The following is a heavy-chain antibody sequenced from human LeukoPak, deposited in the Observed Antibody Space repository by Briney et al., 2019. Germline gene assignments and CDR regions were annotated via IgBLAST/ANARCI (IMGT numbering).Heavy chain of an antibody. D-gene: IGHD6-13*01. V-gene: IGHV3-23*01. CDR2: ISGGGGST. CDR1: GFTFSSYW. CDR3: AKGPISGYSTSFFDF. Sequence: GGSLRLSCAASGFTFSSYWMSWVRQAPGKGLEWVSGISGGGGSTYYADSVKGRFTISRDNSKNTLYLQMNSLRAEDTAVYYCAKGPISGYSTSFFDFWGQGTLVTVSS. J-gene: IGHJ4*02.